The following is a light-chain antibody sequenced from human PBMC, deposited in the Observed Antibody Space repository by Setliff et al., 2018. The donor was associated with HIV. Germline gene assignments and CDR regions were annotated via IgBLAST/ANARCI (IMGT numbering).Light chain of an antibody. CDR2: EVN. Sequence: QSVLTHPASVSGSPGQSSPISCTGTRSDIGTYDLVSWYRQYPGKAPKLIIYEVNRRPAGVSDRLSGSKSGNTASLTISGLRAEDEATYYCCSYTSSTTYVFGTGTKVTVL. V-gene: IGLV2-23*02. CDR3: CSYTSSTTYV. CDR1: RSDIGTYDL. J-gene: IGLJ1*01.